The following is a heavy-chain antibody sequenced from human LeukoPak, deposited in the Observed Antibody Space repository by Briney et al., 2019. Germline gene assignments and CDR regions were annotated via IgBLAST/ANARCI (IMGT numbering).Heavy chain of an antibody. CDR3: ARRARGRYYFDY. CDR1: GYSLTSYW. CDR2: IDPSDSYT. J-gene: IGHJ4*02. V-gene: IGHV5-10-1*01. D-gene: IGHD5-12*01. Sequence: GESLRISCKGSGYSLTSYWISWVRQMPGKGMEWMGRIDPSDSYTNYSPSFQGHVTISADKSISTAYLQWSSLKASDTAMYYCARRARGRYYFDYWGQGTLVTVSS.